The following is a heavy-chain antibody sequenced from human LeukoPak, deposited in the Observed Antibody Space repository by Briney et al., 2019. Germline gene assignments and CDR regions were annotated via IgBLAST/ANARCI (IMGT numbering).Heavy chain of an antibody. V-gene: IGHV3-48*03. Sequence: GGSLRLSCAASGFTFSSYEMNWVRQAPGKGLEWVSYISSSGSTIYYADSVKGRFTISRDNATNSLYLQMNSLKAEDTAVYYCARALASIAARREGDDYYYMDVWGKGTTVTVSS. J-gene: IGHJ6*03. CDR2: ISSSGSTI. D-gene: IGHD6-6*01. CDR1: GFTFSSYE. CDR3: ARALASIAARREGDDYYYMDV.